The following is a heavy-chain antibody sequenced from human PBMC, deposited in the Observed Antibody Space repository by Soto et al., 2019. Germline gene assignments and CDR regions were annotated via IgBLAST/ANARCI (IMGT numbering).Heavy chain of an antibody. CDR3: ARQNEGSGSYRPHYYYYYGMDV. CDR2: IYYSGST. D-gene: IGHD1-26*01. V-gene: IGHV4-39*01. CDR1: GGSISSSGYY. J-gene: IGHJ6*02. Sequence: QLQLQESGPGLVKPSETLSLTCTVSGGSISSSGYYWGWIRQPPGKGLEWIGSIYYSGSTYYNPSLKSRVTISVDTSKNQFSLKLSSVTAADTAVYYCARQNEGSGSYRPHYYYYYGMDVWGQGTTVTVSS.